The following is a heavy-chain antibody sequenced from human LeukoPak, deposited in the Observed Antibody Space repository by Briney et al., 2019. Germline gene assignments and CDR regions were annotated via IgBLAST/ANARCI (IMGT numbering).Heavy chain of an antibody. Sequence: GGSLRLSCAVSGFTFSRHLMRWVRQAPGKGLEWVGNIKEDGSETYYVDSVKGRFTISRDNAKNSLYLQMNSLRAEDTAVYYCAREIQSPITDFDCWGQGTLVTVSS. J-gene: IGHJ4*02. CDR1: GFTFSRHL. V-gene: IGHV3-7*01. CDR3: AREIQSPITDFDC. CDR2: IKEDGSET.